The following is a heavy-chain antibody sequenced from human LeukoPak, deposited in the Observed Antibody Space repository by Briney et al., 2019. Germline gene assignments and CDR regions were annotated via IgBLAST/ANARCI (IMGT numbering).Heavy chain of an antibody. Sequence: GGSLRLSCAASGFTLSSYSMNWVRQAPGKGLEWVSSISSSSSYIYYADSVKGRFTISRDNAKNSLYLQMNSLRAEDTAVYYCARDHDFWSGEFDYWGQGTLVTVSS. V-gene: IGHV3-21*01. CDR1: GFTLSSYS. D-gene: IGHD3-3*01. J-gene: IGHJ4*02. CDR3: ARDHDFWSGEFDY. CDR2: ISSSSSYI.